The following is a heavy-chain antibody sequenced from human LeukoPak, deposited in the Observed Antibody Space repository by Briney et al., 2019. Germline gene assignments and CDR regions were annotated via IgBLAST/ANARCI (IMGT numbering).Heavy chain of an antibody. CDR2: ISYDGSNK. J-gene: IGHJ4*02. Sequence: PGGSLRLSCAASGFTFSSYGMHWFRQAPGKGLEWVAVISYDGSNKYYSDSVKGRFTISRDNSKNTLYLQMNSLRHGDTAVYYCAKDRYDSSGYCPNWGQGTLVTVSS. CDR3: AKDRYDSSGYCPN. D-gene: IGHD3-22*01. V-gene: IGHV3-30*18. CDR1: GFTFSSYG.